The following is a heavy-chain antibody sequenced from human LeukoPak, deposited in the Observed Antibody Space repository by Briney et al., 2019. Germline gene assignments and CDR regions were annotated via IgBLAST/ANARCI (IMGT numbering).Heavy chain of an antibody. V-gene: IGHV3-23*03. CDR2: IYSGGDT. CDR3: AKDTELFQIGLFDY. D-gene: IGHD3-10*01. CDR1: GFTFSSYA. Sequence: TGGSLRLSCAASGFTFSSYAMSWVRQAPGKGLEWVSLIYSGGDTYYADSVKGRFTISRDNSKNTLYLQMNSLRAEDTAVYYCAKDTELFQIGLFDYWGQGTLVTVSS. J-gene: IGHJ4*02.